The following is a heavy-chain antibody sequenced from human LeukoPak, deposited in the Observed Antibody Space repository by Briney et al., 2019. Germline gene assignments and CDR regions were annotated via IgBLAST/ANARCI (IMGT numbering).Heavy chain of an antibody. D-gene: IGHD4-17*01. CDR2: VCGDGGT. Sequence: GGSLRLSCVPSGLVVTHNPKKGPRRATGKALEWGAAVCGDGGTYYAVSVKGRFTISRDTSTNTVYLQMNSLKAEDTALYSCATLYHDHGAYWGQGALVTVS. CDR3: ATLYHDHGAY. CDR1: GLVVTHNP. J-gene: IGHJ4*02. V-gene: IGHV3-23*01.